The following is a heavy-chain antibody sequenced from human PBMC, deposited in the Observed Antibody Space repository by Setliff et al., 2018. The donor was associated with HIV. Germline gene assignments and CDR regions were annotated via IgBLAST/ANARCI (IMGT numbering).Heavy chain of an antibody. V-gene: IGHV1-24*01. Sequence: ASVKVSCKVSGFTLREVSMHWVRQAPGKGLEWMGYFDPEDGETVYAQKFQGRVTMTEDTSTDTAYMELRTLRSDDAAVYYCARDRYHYGSSGYVRYFDYWGQGTLVTVSS. CDR2: FDPEDGET. CDR1: GFTLREVS. J-gene: IGHJ4*02. CDR3: ARDRYHYGSSGYVRYFDY. D-gene: IGHD3-22*01.